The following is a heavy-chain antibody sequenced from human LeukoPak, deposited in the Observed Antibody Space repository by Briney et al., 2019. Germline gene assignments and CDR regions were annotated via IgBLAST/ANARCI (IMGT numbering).Heavy chain of an antibody. V-gene: IGHV3-11*04. CDR3: ARGGSTSSWFWND. CDR1: GFTFSDYY. CDR2: ISSSGSTI. Sequence: KSGGSLRLSCAASGFTFSDYYMSWIRQAPGKGLEWVSYISSSGSTIYYADSVKGRFTISRDNARNSLYLQMNSLRAEDMAVYYCARGGSTSSWFWNDWGQGTLVTVSS. D-gene: IGHD6-13*01. J-gene: IGHJ4*02.